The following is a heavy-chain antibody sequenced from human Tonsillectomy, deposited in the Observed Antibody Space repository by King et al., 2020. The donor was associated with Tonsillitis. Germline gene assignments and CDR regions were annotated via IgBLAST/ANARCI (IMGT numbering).Heavy chain of an antibody. CDR3: ASGGMMGATPN. J-gene: IGHJ4*02. CDR1: GFTFSSYS. V-gene: IGHV3-21*01. Sequence: VQLVESGGGLVKPGGSLRLSCAASGFTFSSYSMNWVRQAPGKGLEWVSSISSSSSYIYYADSVKGRFTISRDNAKNSLYLQMNSLRAEDTAVYYCASGGMMGATPNWGQGTLVTVSS. D-gene: IGHD1-26*01. CDR2: ISSSSSYI.